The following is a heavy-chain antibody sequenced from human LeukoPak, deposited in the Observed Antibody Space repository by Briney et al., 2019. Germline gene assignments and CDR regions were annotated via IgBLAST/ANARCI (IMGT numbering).Heavy chain of an antibody. CDR1: GFTFSSYG. J-gene: IGHJ4*02. Sequence: GGSLRLSCAASGFTFSSYGMHWVRQAPGKGLEWVAFIRYDGSNKYYADSVKGRFTISRDNSKNTTYLQMNSLRAEDTAVYYCAKDRTAMAPYYFDYWGQGTLVTVSS. CDR3: AKDRTAMAPYYFDY. CDR2: IRYDGSNK. V-gene: IGHV3-30*02. D-gene: IGHD5-18*01.